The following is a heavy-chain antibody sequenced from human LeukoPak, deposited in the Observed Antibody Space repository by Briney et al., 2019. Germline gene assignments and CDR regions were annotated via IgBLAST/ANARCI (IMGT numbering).Heavy chain of an antibody. V-gene: IGHV1-8*01. CDR2: MNPNSGNT. Sequence: GASVKVSCKASGYTFTSYDINWVRQATGQGLEWMGWMNPNSGNTGYAQKFQGRVTMTRNTSISTAYMELSSLRSEDTAVYYCATDGGLTGYNYYYYGMDVWGQGTTVTVSS. CDR3: ATDGGLTGYNYYYYGMDV. J-gene: IGHJ6*02. D-gene: IGHD3-9*01. CDR1: GYTFTSYD.